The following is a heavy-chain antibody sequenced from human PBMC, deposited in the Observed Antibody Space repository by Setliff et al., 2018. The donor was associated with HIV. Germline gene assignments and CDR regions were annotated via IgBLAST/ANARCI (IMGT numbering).Heavy chain of an antibody. D-gene: IGHD1-1*01. V-gene: IGHV4-4*09. CDR3: ARVGTNWPSWFDP. Sequence: SETLSLTCTVSGGSISGYYWSWIRQPPGKGLEWIGYIFTSGDTNYNPSLRSRVTLSVDTSKNQVSLKLGSVTAADTAVYFCARVGTNWPSWFDPWGQGTMVTVSS. J-gene: IGHJ5*01. CDR1: GGSISGYY. CDR2: IFTSGDT.